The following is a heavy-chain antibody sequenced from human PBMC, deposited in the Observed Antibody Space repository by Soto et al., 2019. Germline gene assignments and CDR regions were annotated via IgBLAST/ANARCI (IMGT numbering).Heavy chain of an antibody. V-gene: IGHV1-69*04. CDR1: GGTFSSYA. D-gene: IGHD3-22*01. CDR3: ARDDSNDIYYYGMDA. CDR2: IIPSGGKA. Sequence: SVKVSCKASGGTFSSYAISWVRQAPGQGLEWMGRIIPSGGKANYAQKFQGRVTMTRDTSTSTAYMELSSLRSEDTALYYCARDDSNDIYYYGMDAWGQGTTVTVSS. J-gene: IGHJ6*02.